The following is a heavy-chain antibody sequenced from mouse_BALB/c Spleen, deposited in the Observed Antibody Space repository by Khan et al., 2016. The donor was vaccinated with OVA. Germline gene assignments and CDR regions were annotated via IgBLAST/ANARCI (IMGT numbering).Heavy chain of an antibody. CDR1: GYSITSDYA. V-gene: IGHV3-2*02. CDR2: ISYSGRT. Sequence: EVQLQESGPGLVKPSQSLSLTCTVTGYSITSDYAWNWIRQFPGNKLEWMGYISYSGRTSYNPSLKSRISLTRDTSKNQFFLQLNSVTTEDTATYYCARSVTITTVVATAFDYWGQGPTLTVSS. J-gene: IGHJ2*01. CDR3: ARSVTITTVVATAFDY. D-gene: IGHD1-1*01.